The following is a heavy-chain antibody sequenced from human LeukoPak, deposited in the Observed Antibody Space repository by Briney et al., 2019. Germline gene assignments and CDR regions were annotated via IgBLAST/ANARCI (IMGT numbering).Heavy chain of an antibody. V-gene: IGHV3-53*01. CDR2: IYSGGST. J-gene: IGHJ4*02. Sequence: PGGPLRLSCAASGFTVSSNYMSWVRQAPGKGLEWVSVIYSGGSTYYADSVKGRFTISRDNSKNTLYLQMNSLRAEDTAVYYCAGEGSGYDSHIPFDYWGQGTLVTVSS. CDR1: GFTVSSNY. D-gene: IGHD5-12*01. CDR3: AGEGSGYDSHIPFDY.